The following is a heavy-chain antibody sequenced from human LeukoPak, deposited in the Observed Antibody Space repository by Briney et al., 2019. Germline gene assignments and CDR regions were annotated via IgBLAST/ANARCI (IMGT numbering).Heavy chain of an antibody. Sequence: PETLSLTCTVSGGSISSYYWSWLRQPAGKGLEWIGRIYTSGSTNYNPSLKSRVTMSVDTSKNQFSLKLSSVTAADTAVYYCARDRLSFRYYYYYMDVWGKGTTVTVSS. J-gene: IGHJ6*03. CDR1: GGSISSYY. CDR3: ARDRLSFRYYYYYMDV. D-gene: IGHD3-16*02. CDR2: IYTSGST. V-gene: IGHV4-4*07.